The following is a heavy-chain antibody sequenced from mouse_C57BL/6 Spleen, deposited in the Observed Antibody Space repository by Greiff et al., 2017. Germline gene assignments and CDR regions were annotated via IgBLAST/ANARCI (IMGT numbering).Heavy chain of an antibody. CDR2: ISSGGDYI. Sequence: DVKLVESGEGLVKPGGSLKLSCAASGFTFSSYAMSWVRQTPEKRLEWVAYISSGGDYIYYADTVKGRFTISRDNARNTLYLQMSSLKSEDTAMYYCTREGDYYGSREGPWFAYWGQGTLVTVSA. CDR3: TREGDYYGSREGPWFAY. D-gene: IGHD1-1*01. CDR1: GFTFSSYA. V-gene: IGHV5-9-1*02. J-gene: IGHJ3*01.